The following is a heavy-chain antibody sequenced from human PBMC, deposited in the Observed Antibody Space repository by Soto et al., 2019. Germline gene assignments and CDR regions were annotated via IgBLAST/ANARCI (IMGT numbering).Heavy chain of an antibody. J-gene: IGHJ4*02. CDR3: AREGSGSSTSFDY. Sequence: VQLVESGGGLVQPGVSLRLSCAASGFNVSSTSMSWVRQAPGKGLEWVSVIYSGAGTHYAGSVKGRFTISRDTSKNTLYLQMNSLRVEETAVYYCAREGSGSSTSFDYWGQGTLVTVSS. CDR1: GFNVSSTS. D-gene: IGHD2-2*01. CDR2: IYSGAGT. V-gene: IGHV3-66*01.